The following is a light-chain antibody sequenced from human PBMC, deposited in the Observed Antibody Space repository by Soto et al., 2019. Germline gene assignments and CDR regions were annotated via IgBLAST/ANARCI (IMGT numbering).Light chain of an antibody. V-gene: IGKV3-15*01. CDR2: GAS. CDR1: QSVSSD. Sequence: EIVLTKSPGTLSLSPGKRDTLSCRASQSVSSDLAWYHQKPGQAPRLLIYGASNRATGIPARFSGSGSGTEFTLTINSLQSEDFEVYYCQQYNNWPRTFGQGTNVDIK. J-gene: IGKJ1*01. CDR3: QQYNNWPRT.